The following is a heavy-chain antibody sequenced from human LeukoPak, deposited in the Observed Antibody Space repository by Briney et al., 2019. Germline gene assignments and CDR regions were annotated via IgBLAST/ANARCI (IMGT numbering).Heavy chain of an antibody. CDR3: ARYSGYGSPFDY. Sequence: SETLSLTCAVYGGAFSGYYWSWIRQPAGEGLEWIGRIYTSGNTYYNPSLKSRVTMSVDTSKNQFSLNLSSVTAADTAVYYCARYSGYGSPFDYWGQGTLVTVSS. J-gene: IGHJ4*02. CDR2: IYTSGNT. D-gene: IGHD3-10*01. CDR1: GGAFSGYY. V-gene: IGHV4-59*10.